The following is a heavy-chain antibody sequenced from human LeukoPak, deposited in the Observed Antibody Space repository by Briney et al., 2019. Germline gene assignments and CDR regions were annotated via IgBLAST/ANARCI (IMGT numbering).Heavy chain of an antibody. D-gene: IGHD3-22*01. CDR2: IRYDGSNK. CDR1: GFSFSSYE. Sequence: GGSLRLSCAASGFSFSSYEMNWVRQAPGKGLEWVAFIRYDGSNKYYADSVKGRFTISRDNSKNTLYLQMNSLRAEDTAVYYCAKDHRAITMIGLPYFDYWGQGTLVTVSS. CDR3: AKDHRAITMIGLPYFDY. V-gene: IGHV3-30*02. J-gene: IGHJ4*02.